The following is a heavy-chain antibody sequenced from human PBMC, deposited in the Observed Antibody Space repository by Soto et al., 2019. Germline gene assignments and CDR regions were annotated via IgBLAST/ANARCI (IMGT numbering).Heavy chain of an antibody. D-gene: IGHD1-1*01. CDR1: GYTFTSYD. CDR2: INPNNGNT. Sequence: ASVKVSCKASGYTFTSYDINWVRQATGQGLEWMGWINPNNGNTGYAEKFQGRITMTRSTSISTAYMELSSLRSDDTAVYFCARTSSGTRGGFDPWGQGTLVTVSS. CDR3: ARTSSGTRGGFDP. V-gene: IGHV1-8*01. J-gene: IGHJ5*02.